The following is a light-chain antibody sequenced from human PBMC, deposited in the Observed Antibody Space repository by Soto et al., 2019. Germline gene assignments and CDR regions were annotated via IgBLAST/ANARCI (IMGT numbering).Light chain of an antibody. CDR2: DAS. CDR1: QSVSSTY. J-gene: IGKJ5*01. CDR3: QQRSNWPLP. Sequence: ETVANMSLCTLSLTTGDRDTLYCRASQSVSSTYLAWYQQKPGQAPRLLIYDASSRATGIPDRFSGSGSGTDFTLTISSLEPEDFTVYYCQQRSNWPLPFCQGTRLAIK. V-gene: IGKV3D-20*02.